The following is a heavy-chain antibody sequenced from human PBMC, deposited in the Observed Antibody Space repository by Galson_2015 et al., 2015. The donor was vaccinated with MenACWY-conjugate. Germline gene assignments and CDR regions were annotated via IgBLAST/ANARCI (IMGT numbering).Heavy chain of an antibody. Sequence: SETLSLTCAVSGGSISINYWWTWVRLPPGKGLEWIGEIYHSGSTNYNPSLKSRLTVSVDKSKNQFSLKLSSVTAADTAVYYCARGNYYVSGTYYKSANFDYWGQGSLVTVS. D-gene: IGHD3-10*01. V-gene: IGHV4-4*02. CDR1: GGSISINYW. J-gene: IGHJ4*02. CDR2: IYHSGST. CDR3: ARGNYYVSGTYYKSANFDY.